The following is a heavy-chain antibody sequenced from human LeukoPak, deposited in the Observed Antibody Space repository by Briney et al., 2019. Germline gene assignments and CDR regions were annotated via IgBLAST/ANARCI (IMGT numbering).Heavy chain of an antibody. CDR1: GFTFSSYS. Sequence: GGSLRLSCAASGFTFSSYSMNWVRQAPGKGLEWVSSISSSSSYIYYADSVKGRFTISRDNAKNSLCLQMNSLRAEDTAVYYCARSSTYCSGGSCLDYWGQGTLVTVSS. CDR3: ARSSTYCSGGSCLDY. J-gene: IGHJ4*02. CDR2: ISSSSSYI. V-gene: IGHV3-21*01. D-gene: IGHD2-15*01.